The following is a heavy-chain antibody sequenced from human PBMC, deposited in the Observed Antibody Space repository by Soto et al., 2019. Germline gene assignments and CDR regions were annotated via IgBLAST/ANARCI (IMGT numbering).Heavy chain of an antibody. D-gene: IGHD6-6*01. CDR3: AKDLHKSIAAGSSDY. CDR1: GFTFSSYG. CDR2: ISYDGSNK. V-gene: IGHV3-30*18. Sequence: GGSLRLSCAASGFTFSSYGMHWVRQAPGKGLEWVAVISYDGSNKYYADSVKGRFTISRDNSKNTLYLQMNSLRAEDTAVYYWAKDLHKSIAAGSSDYWGQGTLVTVSS. J-gene: IGHJ4*02.